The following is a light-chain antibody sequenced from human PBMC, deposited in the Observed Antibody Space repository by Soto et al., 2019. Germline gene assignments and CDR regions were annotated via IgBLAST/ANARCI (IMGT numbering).Light chain of an antibody. J-gene: IGKJ1*01. Sequence: EIVMTQSPATLSLSPGERAILSCGASQSVSNNYLAWYQQKHGLAPRLLIYDTSRRATGIPDRFSGSGSGTDFTLTISRLETEDFAVYYCKQYGMSPLSFGQGTTVEIK. CDR1: QSVSNNY. V-gene: IGKV3D-20*01. CDR2: DTS. CDR3: KQYGMSPLS.